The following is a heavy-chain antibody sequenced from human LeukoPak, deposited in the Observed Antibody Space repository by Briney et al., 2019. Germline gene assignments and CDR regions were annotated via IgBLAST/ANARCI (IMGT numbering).Heavy chain of an antibody. CDR3: ARDWGFGKYCFDY. CDR2: ISDSDGNT. D-gene: IGHD3-16*01. CDR1: GFTFSSYG. Sequence: GGSLRLSCAASGFTFSSYGMSWVRQAPGKGLEWVSAISDSDGNTYYADSVKGRFTISRDNSKNTLYLQMNSLRAEDTAVYFCARDWGFGKYCFDYWGQGTLVTVSS. V-gene: IGHV3-23*01. J-gene: IGHJ4*02.